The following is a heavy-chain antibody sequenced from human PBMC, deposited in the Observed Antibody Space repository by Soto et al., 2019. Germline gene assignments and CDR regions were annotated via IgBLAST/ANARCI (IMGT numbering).Heavy chain of an antibody. V-gene: IGHV1-18*01. CDR1: GYTFTSYG. Sequence: RASVKVSCKASGYTFTSYGISWVRQAPGQGLEWMGWISAYNGNTNYAQKLQGRVTMTTDTSTSTAYMELRSLRSDDTAVYYCARVELRFLEWLLGSNWFDPWGQGTLVTVSS. J-gene: IGHJ5*02. CDR3: ARVELRFLEWLLGSNWFDP. CDR2: ISAYNGNT. D-gene: IGHD3-3*01.